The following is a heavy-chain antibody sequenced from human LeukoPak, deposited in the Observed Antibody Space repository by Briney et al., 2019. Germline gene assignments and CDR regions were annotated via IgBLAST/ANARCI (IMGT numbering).Heavy chain of an antibody. J-gene: IGHJ4*02. D-gene: IGHD6-6*01. CDR3: ARESGSSRFFDY. V-gene: IGHV3-11*06. CDR2: ISSSSSYT. CDR1: GFTFSDYY. Sequence: PGGSLRLSCAASGFTFSDYYMSWIRQAPGKGLEWVSYISSSSSYTNYADSVKGRFTISRDNAKNTLYLQMSSLRAEDMAVYYCARESGSSRFFDYWGQGTLVTVSS.